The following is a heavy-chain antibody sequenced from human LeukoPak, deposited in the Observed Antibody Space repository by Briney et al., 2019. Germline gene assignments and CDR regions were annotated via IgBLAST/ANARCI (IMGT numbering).Heavy chain of an antibody. V-gene: IGHV3-30-3*01. Sequence: GGSLRLSCAASGFTFSSYAMHWVRQAPGKGLEWVAVISYDGSNKYYADSVKGRFTISRDNSKNTLYLQMNSLRAEDTAVYYCAREKWLRLYYFDYWGQGTLVTVSS. J-gene: IGHJ4*02. D-gene: IGHD5-12*01. CDR2: ISYDGSNK. CDR1: GFTFSSYA. CDR3: AREKWLRLYYFDY.